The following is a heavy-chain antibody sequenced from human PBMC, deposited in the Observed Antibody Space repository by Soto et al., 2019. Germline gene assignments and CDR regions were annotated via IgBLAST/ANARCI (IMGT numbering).Heavy chain of an antibody. J-gene: IGHJ4*02. CDR3: AKSRYSDSSGDFYDY. Sequence: EVQLLESGGGLVQPGGSLSLSCAASAFTFNNYAMSWVRQAPGKGLEWVSGIGGSGRTTYYADSVKGRFTISRDNSNNTLFLQMNSLRAEHTAVYYCAKSRYSDSSGDFYDYWGQRTLVTVSS. D-gene: IGHD3-22*01. CDR1: AFTFNNYA. CDR2: IGGSGRTT. V-gene: IGHV3-23*01.